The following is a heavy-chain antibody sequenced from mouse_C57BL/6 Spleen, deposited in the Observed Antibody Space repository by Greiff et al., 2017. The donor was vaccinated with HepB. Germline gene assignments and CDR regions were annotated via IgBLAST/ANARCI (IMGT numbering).Heavy chain of an antibody. CDR3: ARAYGRAWFAY. V-gene: IGHV3-6*01. CDR1: GYSITSGYY. Sequence: EVKLVESGPGLVKPSQSLSLTCSVTGYSITSGYYWNWIRQFPGNKLEWMGYISYDGSNNYNPSLKNRISITRDTSKNQFFLKLNSVTTEDTATYYCARAYGRAWFAYWGQGTLVTVSA. D-gene: IGHD1-1*01. J-gene: IGHJ3*01. CDR2: ISYDGSN.